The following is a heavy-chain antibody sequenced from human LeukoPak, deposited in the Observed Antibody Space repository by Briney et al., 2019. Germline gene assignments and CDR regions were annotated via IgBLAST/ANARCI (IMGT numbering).Heavy chain of an antibody. V-gene: IGHV3-11*01. CDR1: GFTFSDYY. CDR2: ISSSGSTI. J-gene: IGHJ4*02. D-gene: IGHD3-22*01. CDR3: ARDRPYYDSSGYCDY. Sequence: GGSLRLSCAASGFTFSDYYMSWIRQAPGKGLEWVSYISSSGSTIYYADSVKGRFTISRDNAKNSLYPQMNSLRAEDTAVYYCARDRPYYDSSGYCDYWGQGTLVTVSS.